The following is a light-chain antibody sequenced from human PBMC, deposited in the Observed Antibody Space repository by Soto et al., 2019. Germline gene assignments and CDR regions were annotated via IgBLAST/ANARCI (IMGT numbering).Light chain of an antibody. CDR3: QQYYSTPLT. Sequence: DIVMTQSPDSLAVSLGERATINCKSSQTVLYSSNNKNYLAWYQQKPGQPPKLLIYWASTRQSGVPDRFSGRGSGTDFTLTISSLQDEDVADYYCQQYYSTPLTFGGGTKVELK. V-gene: IGKV4-1*01. J-gene: IGKJ4*01. CDR2: WAS. CDR1: QTVLYSSNNKNY.